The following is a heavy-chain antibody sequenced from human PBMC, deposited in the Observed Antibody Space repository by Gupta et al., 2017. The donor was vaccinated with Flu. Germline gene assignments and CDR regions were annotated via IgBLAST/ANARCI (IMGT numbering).Heavy chain of an antibody. Sequence: EVQLLESGGGLVQPGGSLRLSCAASGFTFSSYAMSWVRQAQGKGLEWVSSISGSGGSTYYADSVKGRFTISRDNSKNTLYLQMNSLRAEDTAVYYCAKGPSCYGSGSNPDVWGQGTTVTVSS. CDR3: AKGPSCYGSGSNPDV. V-gene: IGHV3-23*01. CDR1: GFTFSSYA. CDR2: ISGSGGST. D-gene: IGHD3-10*01. J-gene: IGHJ6*02.